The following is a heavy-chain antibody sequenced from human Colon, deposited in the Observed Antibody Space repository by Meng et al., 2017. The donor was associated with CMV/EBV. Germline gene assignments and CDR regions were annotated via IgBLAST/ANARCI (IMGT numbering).Heavy chain of an antibody. Sequence: GESLKISCEPSGFPFSSYGMNWVRQAPGKGLEWVAFIRYNGGSKLYADSVRGRFIISRDNSKNMLYLQMNSLKPEDTALYYCAKVNTQYCSSVSCPKGGFDPWGQGTLVTVSS. CDR1: GFPFSSYG. CDR2: IRYNGGSK. J-gene: IGHJ5*02. CDR3: AKVNTQYCSSVSCPKGGFDP. V-gene: IGHV3-30*02. D-gene: IGHD2-2*01.